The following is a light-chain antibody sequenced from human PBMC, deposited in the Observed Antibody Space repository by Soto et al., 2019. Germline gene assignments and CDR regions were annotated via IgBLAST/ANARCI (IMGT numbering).Light chain of an antibody. CDR1: QSVNSNF. CDR2: GAS. V-gene: IGKV3-20*01. Sequence: EIVLTQSPGTLSLSPGDSATLSCRASQSVNSNFLAWYQQKPGQAPRLLIYGASSRATGIPDTFSGSGSGTDFTLTISRLEPGDFAVYYCQQYGTSPWTFGQGTKVEIK. J-gene: IGKJ1*01. CDR3: QQYGTSPWT.